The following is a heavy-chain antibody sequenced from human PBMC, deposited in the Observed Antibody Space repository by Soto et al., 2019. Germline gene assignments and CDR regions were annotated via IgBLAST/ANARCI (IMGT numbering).Heavy chain of an antibody. Sequence: PXEXLNISCKCSGYXFTSYWLVWVRHMPGKGLELMGIIYPGYSDTRYSPSFQGQVTISADKSISTAYLQWTSLKASDTAMYYCASPYGSGSYYNPYAFDIWGQGTMGTVSS. V-gene: IGHV5-51*01. CDR2: IYPGYSDT. J-gene: IGHJ3*02. D-gene: IGHD3-10*01. CDR3: ASPYGSGSYYNPYAFDI. CDR1: GYXFTSYW.